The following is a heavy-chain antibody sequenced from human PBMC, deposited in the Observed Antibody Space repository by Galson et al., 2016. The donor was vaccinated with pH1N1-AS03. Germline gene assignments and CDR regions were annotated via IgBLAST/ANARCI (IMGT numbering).Heavy chain of an antibody. CDR2: ISPILHKP. CDR1: GGTFSRYT. CDR3: ARGDGWFDP. J-gene: IGHJ5*02. V-gene: IGHV1-69*02. Sequence: KASGGTFSRYTISWVRQAPGQGLEWMGRISPILHKPHYAQKFQGRVTITADRSTTTAYLELSSLTSHDTAVYFCARGDGWFDPWGQGTLVTVSS.